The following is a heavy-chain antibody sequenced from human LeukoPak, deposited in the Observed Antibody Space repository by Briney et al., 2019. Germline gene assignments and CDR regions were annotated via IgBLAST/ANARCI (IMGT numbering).Heavy chain of an antibody. Sequence: PGGSLRLSCAASGFKLTSYWMSWVRQAPGKGLEWVANIKPDGSNKYYADSVKGRFTISRDNSKNTLYLQMNSLRAEDTAVYYCARDARRGSTFDYWGQGTLVTVSS. CDR3: ARDARRGSTFDY. D-gene: IGHD1-26*01. CDR2: IKPDGSNK. J-gene: IGHJ4*02. V-gene: IGHV3-7*01. CDR1: GFKLTSYW.